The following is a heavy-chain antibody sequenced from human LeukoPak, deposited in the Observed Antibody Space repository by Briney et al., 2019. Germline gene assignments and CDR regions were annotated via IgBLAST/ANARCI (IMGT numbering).Heavy chain of an antibody. V-gene: IGHV4-30-4*08. Sequence: SETLSLTCTVSGGSISSGDYYWSWIRQPPGKGLEWIGYIYYSGSTYYNPSLKSRVTISVDTSKNQFSLKLSSVTAADTAVHYCARADSVVVPAATSGAFDIWGQGTMVTVSS. CDR2: IYYSGST. D-gene: IGHD2-2*01. CDR1: GGSISSGDYY. J-gene: IGHJ3*02. CDR3: ARADSVVVPAATSGAFDI.